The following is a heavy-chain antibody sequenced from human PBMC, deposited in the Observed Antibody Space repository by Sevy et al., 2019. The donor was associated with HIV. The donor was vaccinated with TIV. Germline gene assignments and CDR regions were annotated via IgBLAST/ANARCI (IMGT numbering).Heavy chain of an antibody. D-gene: IGHD3-10*01. CDR3: AREGQLWFVYYFDS. J-gene: IGHJ4*02. CDR2: ISYDGRNK. CDR1: KFTFSNFA. Sequence: GGSLRLSCTASKFTFSNFAMNWVRQAPGKALERVALISYDGRNKYYSDSVRDRFVVSRDNSKNTLYLQMNSLRPEDTAIYYCAREGQLWFVYYFDSWGQGTRVTVS. V-gene: IGHV3-30*09.